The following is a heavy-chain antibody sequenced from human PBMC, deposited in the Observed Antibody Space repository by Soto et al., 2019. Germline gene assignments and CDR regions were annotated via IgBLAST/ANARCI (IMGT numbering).Heavy chain of an antibody. J-gene: IGHJ6*03. Sequence: SETLSLTCTVSGGSISSSSYYWGWIRQPPGKGLEWIGSIYYSGSTYYNPSLKSRVTISVDTSKNQFSLKLSSVTAADTAVYYCARLRSVSGVRGVIMDYYMDVWGKGTTVTVSS. CDR2: IYYSGST. V-gene: IGHV4-39*01. D-gene: IGHD3-10*01. CDR1: GGSISSSSYY. CDR3: ARLRSVSGVRGVIMDYYMDV.